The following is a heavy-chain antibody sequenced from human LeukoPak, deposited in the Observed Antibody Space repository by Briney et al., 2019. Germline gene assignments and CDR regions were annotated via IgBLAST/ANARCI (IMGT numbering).Heavy chain of an antibody. Sequence: PSETLSLTCTVSGGSISSYYWSWLRQPAGKGLEWIGRIYTSGSTNYNPSLKSRVTMSVDTSKNQFSLKLSSVTAADTAVYYCARGGYCSSTSCYFSYYYYGMDVWGQGTTVTVSS. D-gene: IGHD2-2*03. V-gene: IGHV4-4*07. CDR2: IYTSGST. CDR1: GGSISSYY. CDR3: ARGGYCSSTSCYFSYYYYGMDV. J-gene: IGHJ6*02.